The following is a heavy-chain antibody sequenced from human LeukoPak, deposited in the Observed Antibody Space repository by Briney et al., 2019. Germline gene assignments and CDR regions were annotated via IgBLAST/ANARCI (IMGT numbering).Heavy chain of an antibody. CDR2: INPNSGGT. V-gene: IGHV1-2*02. D-gene: IGHD2-2*01. Sequence: ASVTVSCKASGYTFTGYYMHWVRQAPGQGLEWMGWINPNSGGTNYAQKFQGRVTMTRDTSISTAYMVLSRLRSDDTAVYYCARDSDCSSTSCYAFDIWGQGTMVTVSS. CDR1: GYTFTGYY. CDR3: ARDSDCSSTSCYAFDI. J-gene: IGHJ3*02.